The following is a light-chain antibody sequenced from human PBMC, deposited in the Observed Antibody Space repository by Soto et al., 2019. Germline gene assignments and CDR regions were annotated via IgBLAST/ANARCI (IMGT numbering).Light chain of an antibody. CDR1: QSISSW. V-gene: IGKV1-5*01. CDR2: DAS. Sequence: IQITQTPSTLSVSVGDRVTITCRASQSISSWLAWYQQKPGKAPKLLIYDASSLESGVPSRFSGSGSGTEFTLTISSLQPDDFATYYCQQYNSYPWTFGQGSKVDIK. J-gene: IGKJ1*01. CDR3: QQYNSYPWT.